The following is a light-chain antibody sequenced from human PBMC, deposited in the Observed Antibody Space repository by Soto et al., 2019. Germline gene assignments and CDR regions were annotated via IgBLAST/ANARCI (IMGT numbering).Light chain of an antibody. V-gene: IGKV3-20*01. CDR1: QSVNYN. J-gene: IGKJ5*01. Sequence: IVLTQSPATLSVSPGARATLSCRASQSVNYNLAWYQQKPGHAPRLLIYITSTRATGIPARFSGSGSGTDFTLTISRLEPEDFAVYYCQQHGSSPITFGQGTRLEIK. CDR3: QQHGSSPIT. CDR2: ITS.